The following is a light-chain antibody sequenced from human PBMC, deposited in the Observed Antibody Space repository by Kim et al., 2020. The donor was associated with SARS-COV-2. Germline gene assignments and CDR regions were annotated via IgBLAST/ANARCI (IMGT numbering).Light chain of an antibody. J-gene: IGKJ2*01. CDR2: SAS. V-gene: IGKV1-39*01. CDR1: QTISIS. Sequence: DIHMTQSPSSLSASVGDRVTITCRASQTISISLNWYQQKPGKAPKVLIHSASTLQSGVPSRFSGSGSGTDFTLTIASLQPEDFATYYCQQYYLVPDTFGQGTKVDIK. CDR3: QQYYLVPDT.